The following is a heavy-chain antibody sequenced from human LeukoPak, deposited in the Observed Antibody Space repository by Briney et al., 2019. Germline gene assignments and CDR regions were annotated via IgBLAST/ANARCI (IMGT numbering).Heavy chain of an antibody. V-gene: IGHV3-43*01. J-gene: IGHJ5*02. D-gene: IGHD2-2*01. CDR1: GFTFDDYT. CDR3: AKDIGRYCSSTSCSTYWFDP. CDR2: ISWDGGST. Sequence: GGSLRLSCAASGFTFDDYTMHWVRQAPGKGLEWVSLISWDGGSTYYADSMKGRFTISRDNSKNSLYLQMNSLRTEDTALYYCAKDIGRYCSSTSCSTYWFDPWGQGTLVTVSS.